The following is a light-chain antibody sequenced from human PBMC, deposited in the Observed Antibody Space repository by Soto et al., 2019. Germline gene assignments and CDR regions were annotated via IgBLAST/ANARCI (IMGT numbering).Light chain of an antibody. Sequence: EIVLTQSPGTLSLSPGERATLSCRARQSVSSKYLAWYQQKPGRAPRVLIYGTSIRASGVPERFSGGGSGRDFTLTITRLEPEDFAVYYCQQYGSSLFTFGPGTKVDFK. V-gene: IGKV3-20*01. J-gene: IGKJ3*01. CDR2: GTS. CDR3: QQYGSSLFT. CDR1: QSVSSKY.